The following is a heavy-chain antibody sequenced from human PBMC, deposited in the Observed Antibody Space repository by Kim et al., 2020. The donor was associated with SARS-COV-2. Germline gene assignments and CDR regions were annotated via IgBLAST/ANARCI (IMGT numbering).Heavy chain of an antibody. D-gene: IGHD7-27*01. CDR2: INHSGST. V-gene: IGHV4-34*01. CDR1: GGSFSGYY. J-gene: IGHJ4*02. Sequence: SETLSLTCAVYGGSFSGYYWSWIRQPPGKGLEWIGEINHSGSTNYNPSLKSRVTISVDTSKNQFSLKLSSVTAADTAVYYCARDAVRSRLTGTYYFDYWGQGTLVTVSS. CDR3: ARDAVRSRLTGTYYFDY.